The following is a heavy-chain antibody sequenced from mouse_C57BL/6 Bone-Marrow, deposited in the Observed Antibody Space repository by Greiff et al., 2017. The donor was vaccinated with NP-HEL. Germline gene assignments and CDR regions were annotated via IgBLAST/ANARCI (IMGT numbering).Heavy chain of an antibody. J-gene: IGHJ2*01. CDR1: GFNIKDYY. D-gene: IGHD2-4*01. V-gene: IGHV14-2*01. CDR2: IDPEDGET. Sequence: VQLKQSGAELVKPGASVKLSCTASGFNIKDYYMHWVKQRTEQGLEWIGRIDPEDGETKYAPKFQGKATITADTSSNTAYLQLSSLTSEDTAVYYCARSEGIYYDYDVYFDYWGQGTTLTVSS. CDR3: ARSEGIYYDYDVYFDY.